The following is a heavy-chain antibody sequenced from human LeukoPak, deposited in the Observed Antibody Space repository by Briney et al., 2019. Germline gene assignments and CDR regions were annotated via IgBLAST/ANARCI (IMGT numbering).Heavy chain of an antibody. Sequence: SGGSLRLSCAASGFSFSTYWMTWVRQAPGKGLERVANIKEDGSKRFYGDSVKGRFIISRDNAKNSLYLQMDSLRADDTAVYYCARDRRFGELFDYWGQGTLVTVSS. CDR2: IKEDGSKR. CDR1: GFSFSTYW. CDR3: ARDRRFGELFDY. J-gene: IGHJ4*02. D-gene: IGHD3-10*01. V-gene: IGHV3-7*01.